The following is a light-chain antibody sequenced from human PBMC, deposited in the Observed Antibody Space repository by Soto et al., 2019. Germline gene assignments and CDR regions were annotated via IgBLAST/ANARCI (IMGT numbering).Light chain of an antibody. CDR3: QQYHKWPLT. V-gene: IGKV3-15*01. CDR1: QSVSSN. Sequence: EIVMTQSPATLSVSPGERATLSCRASQSVSSNLAWYQQKPGQAPRLLIYGASTRATGIPARFGGSGSGTEFTLTISSLQSEDFAVYYCQQYHKWPLTFGGGTKVEI. CDR2: GAS. J-gene: IGKJ4*02.